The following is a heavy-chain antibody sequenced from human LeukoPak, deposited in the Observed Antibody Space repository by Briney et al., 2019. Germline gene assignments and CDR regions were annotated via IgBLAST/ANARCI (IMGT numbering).Heavy chain of an antibody. CDR2: ISGSGGST. CDR3: AKGYDFWSGNWDY. CDR1: GFTLSSYA. D-gene: IGHD3-3*01. J-gene: IGHJ4*02. Sequence: GGSLRLSCAASGFTLSSYAMSWVRQAPGKGLEWVSAISGSGGSTYYADSVKGRFTISRDNSKNTLYLQMNSLRAEDTAVYYCAKGYDFWSGNWDYWGQGTLVTVSS. V-gene: IGHV3-23*01.